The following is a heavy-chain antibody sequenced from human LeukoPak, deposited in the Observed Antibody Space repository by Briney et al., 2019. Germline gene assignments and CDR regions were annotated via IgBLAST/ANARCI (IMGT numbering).Heavy chain of an antibody. CDR3: ARHKAYSGYDFLDY. J-gene: IGHJ4*02. Sequence: SETLSLTCTVSGGSISSYYWSWIRQPPGKGLEWIGYIYYSGSTNYNPSLKSRVTISVDTSKNQFSLKLSSVTAADTAVYYCARHKAYSGYDFLDYWGQGTLVTVSS. CDR1: GGSISSYY. V-gene: IGHV4-59*08. D-gene: IGHD5-12*01. CDR2: IYYSGST.